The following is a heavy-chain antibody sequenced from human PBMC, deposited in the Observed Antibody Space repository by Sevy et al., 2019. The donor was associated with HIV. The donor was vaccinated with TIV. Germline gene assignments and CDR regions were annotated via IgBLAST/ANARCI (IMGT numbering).Heavy chain of an antibody. CDR3: ARDFRRITIFDWFDP. CDR2: ISYDGSNK. D-gene: IGHD3-3*01. J-gene: IGHJ5*02. CDR1: GFTFSSYA. Sequence: GGSLRLSCAASGFTFSSYAMHWVRQAPGKGLEWVAVISYDGSNKYYADSVKGRFTISRDNSKNTLYLQMNSLRAEDTAVYYCARDFRRITIFDWFDPWGQGTLVTVSS. V-gene: IGHV3-30-3*01.